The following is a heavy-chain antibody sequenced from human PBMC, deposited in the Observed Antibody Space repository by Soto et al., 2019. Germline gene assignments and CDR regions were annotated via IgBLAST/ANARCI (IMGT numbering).Heavy chain of an antibody. J-gene: IGHJ5*02. CDR1: GYRFTSYW. V-gene: IGHV5-51*01. D-gene: IGHD3-22*01. Sequence: PGESLKISCRTSGYRFTSYWIAWVRQMPGKGLEWMGIIFPSDSDTRYSPSFQGQVTISADRSTSTVFRQWASLKASDTAVYFWARKDKSGYFNWFDPWGQGTLVTVSS. CDR2: IFPSDSDT. CDR3: ARKDKSGYFNWFDP.